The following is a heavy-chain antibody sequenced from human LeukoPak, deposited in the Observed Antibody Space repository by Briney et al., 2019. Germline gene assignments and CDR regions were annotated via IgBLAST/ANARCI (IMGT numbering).Heavy chain of an antibody. V-gene: IGHV3-23*01. D-gene: IGHD3-16*02. CDR1: GFPFSSYA. Sequence: GGSLRLSCAASGFPFSSYAMSRVRPAPGKGLEWVSAISGSGGSTYFADSVKGRFTISRDNSKNTLYLQMNSLRAEDTAVYYCAKGGRYGPPAWDFDYWGQGTLVTVSS. CDR2: ISGSGGST. CDR3: AKGGRYGPPAWDFDY. J-gene: IGHJ4*02.